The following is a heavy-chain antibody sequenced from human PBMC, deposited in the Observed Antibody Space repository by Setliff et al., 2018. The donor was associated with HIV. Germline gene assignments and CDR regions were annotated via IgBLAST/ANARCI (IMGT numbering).Heavy chain of an antibody. CDR2: ISYSGKT. D-gene: IGHD3-3*01. CDR1: GVPTSASTYY. J-gene: IGHJ1*01. Sequence: PSETLSLTCTVSGVPTSASTYYWGWIRQPPGKGLDWIGYISYSGKTYYNPSLKSRVTISVDTSNNHFSLRLNSVTAADTAVYYCARVGPPDFWSGSFQHWGQGTLVTVSS. V-gene: IGHV4-39*02. CDR3: ARVGPPDFWSGSFQH.